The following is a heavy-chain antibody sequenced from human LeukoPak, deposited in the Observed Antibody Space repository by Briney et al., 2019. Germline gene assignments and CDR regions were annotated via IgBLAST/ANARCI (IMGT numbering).Heavy chain of an antibody. Sequence: SETLSLTCTVSGGSISSGGYYWSWIRQHPGKGLEWIGHIYYSGSTYYNPSLKSRVTISVDTSKNLFSLKLSSVTAADTAVYYCARDSTIFEVVRAFDIWGQGTMITVSS. CDR1: GGSISSGGYY. CDR3: ARDSTIFEVVRAFDI. D-gene: IGHD3-3*01. J-gene: IGHJ3*02. CDR2: IYYSGST. V-gene: IGHV4-31*03.